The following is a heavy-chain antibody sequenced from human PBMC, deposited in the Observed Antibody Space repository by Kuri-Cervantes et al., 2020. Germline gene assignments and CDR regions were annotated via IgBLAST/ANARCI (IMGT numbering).Heavy chain of an antibody. CDR2: VNPSGGST. Sequence: ASVKVSCKASGHSFTSHYIHWVRQAPGQGLEWMGVVNPSGGSTSYAQRFQGRVTMTRNTSISSAYMELSSLRSEDTAVYYCARGRIVATCRRGGSCPTASWFDPWGQGTLVTVSS. D-gene: IGHD2-15*01. CDR3: ARGRIVATCRRGGSCPTASWFDP. V-gene: IGHV1-46*01. CDR1: GHSFTSHY. J-gene: IGHJ5*02.